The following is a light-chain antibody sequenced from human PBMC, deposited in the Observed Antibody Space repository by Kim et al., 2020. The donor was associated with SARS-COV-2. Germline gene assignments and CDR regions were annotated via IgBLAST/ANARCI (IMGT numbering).Light chain of an antibody. CDR1: TSNIGNNY. CDR3: GTWDTSLSGSV. J-gene: IGLJ1*01. CDR2: DND. Sequence: QSVLTQPPSVSAAPGQKVTISCSGSTSNIGNNYLSWYQQLPGTAPKLLIFDNDKRPSGIPDRFSGSKSGTSATLVITGLQTGDEADYYCGTWDTSLSGSVFGTGTKVTVL. V-gene: IGLV1-51*01.